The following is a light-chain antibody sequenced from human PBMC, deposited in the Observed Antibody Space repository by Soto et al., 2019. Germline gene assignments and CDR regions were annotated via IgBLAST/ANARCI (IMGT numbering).Light chain of an antibody. CDR2: KAS. J-gene: IGKJ4*01. CDR3: QQYNTSPLT. V-gene: IGKV1-5*03. Sequence: DIQMTQSPSTLSASVGDRVTITCRASQSISTWLAWYQQKAGKAPKLLIYKASSLEGGVPARFSGSGSGTEFNITLSSLQPDDVATYYCQQYNTSPLTFGGGTTVDIK. CDR1: QSISTW.